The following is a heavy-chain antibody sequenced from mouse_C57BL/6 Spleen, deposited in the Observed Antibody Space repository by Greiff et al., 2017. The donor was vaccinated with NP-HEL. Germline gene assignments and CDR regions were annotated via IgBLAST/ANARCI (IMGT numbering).Heavy chain of an antibody. J-gene: IGHJ4*01. V-gene: IGHV1-9*01. Sequence: QVQLQQSGAELMKPGASVKLSCKATGYTFTGYWIEWVKQRPGHGLEWIGEILPGSGSTNYTEKFKGKATFTADPSSNTAYMQLSSLTTEDSAIYYCARRRYGNPMDYWGQGTSVTVSS. D-gene: IGHD2-10*02. CDR2: ILPGSGST. CDR1: GYTFTGYW. CDR3: ARRRYGNPMDY.